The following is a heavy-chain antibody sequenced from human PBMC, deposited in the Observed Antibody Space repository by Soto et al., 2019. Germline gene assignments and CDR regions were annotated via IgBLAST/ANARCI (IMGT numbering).Heavy chain of an antibody. CDR3: ARVLTGSFNWFDP. J-gene: IGHJ5*02. D-gene: IGHD1-26*01. Sequence: EVQLVESGGGLVQPGGSLRLSCAASGFSFSSYWMHWVRQVPGKGLVWVSRINSDGSTTTYADSVKGRFTISRDNAKNTLYLQMYSLRVEDTAVYYCARVLTGSFNWFDPWGQGTLVTVS. V-gene: IGHV3-74*01. CDR2: INSDGSTT. CDR1: GFSFSSYW.